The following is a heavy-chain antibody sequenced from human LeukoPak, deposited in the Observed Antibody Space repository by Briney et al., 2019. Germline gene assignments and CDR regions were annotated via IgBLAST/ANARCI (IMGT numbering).Heavy chain of an antibody. CDR3: ARYYYDSSGYYPAFVY. CDR1: GFTVSSNY. V-gene: IGHV3-66*01. J-gene: IGHJ4*02. CDR2: IYSGGST. D-gene: IGHD3-22*01. Sequence: GGSLRLSCAASGFTVSSNYMSWVRQAPGKGLEWVSVIYSGGSTYYADSVKGRFTISRDNSENTLYLQMNSLRAEDTAVYYCARYYYDSSGYYPAFVYWGQGTLVTVSS.